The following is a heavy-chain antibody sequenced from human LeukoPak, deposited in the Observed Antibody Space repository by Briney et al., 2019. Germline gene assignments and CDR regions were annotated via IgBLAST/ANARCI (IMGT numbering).Heavy chain of an antibody. CDR2: ISGSGVST. D-gene: IGHD6-13*01. CDR3: AKASGYSGLGWFDP. Sequence: GGSLRPSCAASGFTFSSYAMSWVRQAPGKGLKWVSAISGSGVSTYYADSVKGRFTISRDNSTNTLYLQMNSLRAEDTAVYYCAKASGYSGLGWFDPWGQGTLVIVSS. CDR1: GFTFSSYA. J-gene: IGHJ5*02. V-gene: IGHV3-23*01.